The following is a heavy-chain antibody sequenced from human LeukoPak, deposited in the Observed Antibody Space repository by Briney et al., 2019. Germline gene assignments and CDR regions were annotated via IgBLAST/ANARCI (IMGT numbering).Heavy chain of an antibody. J-gene: IGHJ6*03. CDR2: ISGSGGST. V-gene: IGHV3-23*01. D-gene: IGHD2-2*01. CDR3: AKDVVWDIVVVPAARGIMDV. Sequence: GGSLRLSCAASGFTFSSYAMSWVRQAPGKGLEWVSAISGSGGSTYYADSVKGRFTISRDNSKNTLYLQMNSLRAEDTAVYYCAKDVVWDIVVVPAARGIMDVWGKGTTVTVSS. CDR1: GFTFSSYA.